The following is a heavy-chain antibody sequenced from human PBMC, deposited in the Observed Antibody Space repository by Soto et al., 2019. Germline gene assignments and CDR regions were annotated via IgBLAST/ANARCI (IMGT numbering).Heavy chain of an antibody. Sequence: EVQVLESGGVLVQPGGSLRLSCVAPGLIFSNYAMSLVRQAPGKGLEWVSGISGSGGSPHYADSAKGRFTISRDNSKNTLFLQMNTLRAEDTAVYYCAREGDITAAFDYWGQGTLVTVSS. V-gene: IGHV3-23*01. CDR3: AREGDITAAFDY. D-gene: IGHD6-13*01. CDR1: GLIFSNYA. J-gene: IGHJ4*02. CDR2: ISGSGGSP.